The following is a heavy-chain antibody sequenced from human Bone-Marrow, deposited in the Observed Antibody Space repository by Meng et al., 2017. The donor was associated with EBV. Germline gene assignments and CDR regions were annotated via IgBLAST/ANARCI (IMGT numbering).Heavy chain of an antibody. D-gene: IGHD3-10*01. V-gene: IGHV4-30-4*01. CDR3: ASHAAYGSASKD. Sequence: VHLVELDAALMRPSRTSSISSALCGGSVSRGSYYWSWISQPPRNGLEWIEYIYCSEYTSYNPYLQSRISISIVTYNNHVSLKLSSVTVADTAVYYFASHAAYGSASKDWGQGTLVTVSS. CDR1: GGSVSRGSYY. CDR2: IYCSEYT. J-gene: IGHJ4*02.